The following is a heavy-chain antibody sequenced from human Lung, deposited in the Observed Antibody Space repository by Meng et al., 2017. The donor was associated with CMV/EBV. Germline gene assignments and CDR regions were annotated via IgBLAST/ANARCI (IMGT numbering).Heavy chain of an antibody. D-gene: IGHD3-10*01. CDR2: IPHRGSS. V-gene: IGHV4-4*02. Sequence: HVKLRGSAPALGMPAVNLSLSGSVAGYSSTNLNWWAWVRQHPGKGLEWIGEIPHRGSSAYNPSLKSRVSMSIDKSKNQFSLKLTSVTAADTAVYHCLRRSGGSVWGQGTLVTVSS. CDR1: GYSSTNLNW. CDR3: LRRSGGSV. J-gene: IGHJ1*01.